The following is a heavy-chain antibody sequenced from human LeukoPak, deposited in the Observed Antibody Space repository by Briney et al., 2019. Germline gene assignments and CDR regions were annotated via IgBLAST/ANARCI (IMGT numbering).Heavy chain of an antibody. CDR3: ARPSTDYDFWSGLDFDY. V-gene: IGHV3-48*01. CDR1: GFTFSSYS. Sequence: GGSLRLSCAASGFTFSSYSMNWVRQAPGKGLEWVSYISSSSSTIYYADSVKGRFTISRDNAKNSLYLQMNSLRAEDTAVYYCARPSTDYDFWSGLDFDYWGQGTLVTVSS. J-gene: IGHJ4*02. D-gene: IGHD3-3*01. CDR2: ISSSSSTI.